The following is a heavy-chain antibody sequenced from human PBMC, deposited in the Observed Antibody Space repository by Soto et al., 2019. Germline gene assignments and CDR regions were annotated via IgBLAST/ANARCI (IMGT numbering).Heavy chain of an antibody. J-gene: IGHJ3*02. CDR3: SRIRRAAAGNHDAFDI. V-gene: IGHV3-74*01. CDR1: GFTFSSYW. CDR2: INSDGSST. Sequence: GSLGLTGSASGFTFSSYWMHWVRQRPGKGLVWVSLINSDGSSTSYAHSVKGRFTISRDNAKNTLYLQMNSLRAEDTAVSYWSRIRRAAAGNHDAFDIWGQGTMVTV. D-gene: IGHD6-13*01.